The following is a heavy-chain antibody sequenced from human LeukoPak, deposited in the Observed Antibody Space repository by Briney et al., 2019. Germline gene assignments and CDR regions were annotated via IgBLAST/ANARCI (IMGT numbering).Heavy chain of an antibody. CDR1: GFIFSTYG. V-gene: IGHV3-30*02. CDR3: AKERQGVVPAAPPPWRYYSGMDV. J-gene: IGHJ6*02. CDR2: IRHDGSIK. D-gene: IGHD2-2*01. Sequence: PGGSLRLSCATSGFIFSTYGMYWVRQAPDKGLEWVAFIRHDGSIKNYADSVKGRSTISRDNSKNTLYLQMNSLRAEDTAVYYCAKERQGVVPAAPPPWRYYSGMDVWGQGTTVTVSS.